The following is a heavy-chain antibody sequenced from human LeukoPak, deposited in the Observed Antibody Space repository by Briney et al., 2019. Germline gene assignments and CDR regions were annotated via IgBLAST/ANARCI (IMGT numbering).Heavy chain of an antibody. CDR3: ARDPSITMVRGAYNWFDP. CDR1: GYTFTSYD. J-gene: IGHJ5*02. D-gene: IGHD3-10*01. CDR2: INPNSGGT. Sequence: GASVKVSCKASGYTFTSYDINWVRQATGQGLEWMGRINPNSGGTNYAQKFQGRVTMTRDTSISTAYMELSRLRSDDTAVYYCARDPSITMVRGAYNWFDPWGQGTLVTVSS. V-gene: IGHV1-2*06.